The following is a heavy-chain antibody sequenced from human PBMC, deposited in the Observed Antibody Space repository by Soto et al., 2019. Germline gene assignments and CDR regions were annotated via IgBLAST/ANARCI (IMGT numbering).Heavy chain of an antibody. CDR3: AKAYASGTYKDIYYYYYGMDV. CDR2: ISGSGSTT. J-gene: IGHJ6*02. V-gene: IGHV3-23*01. D-gene: IGHD3-10*01. Sequence: EVQLLESGGGLVQPGGSLRLSCVASGLTFSSAAMSWVRQAPGKGLEWVSAISGSGSTTFYADPGKGRFTISRDNSKKTLYLQMNSLRVEDTAVYYCAKAYASGTYKDIYYYYYGMDVWGQGTTVTVSS. CDR1: GLTFSSAA.